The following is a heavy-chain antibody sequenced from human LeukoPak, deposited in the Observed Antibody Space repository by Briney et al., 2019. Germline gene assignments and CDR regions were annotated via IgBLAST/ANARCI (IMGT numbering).Heavy chain of an antibody. J-gene: IGHJ3*02. CDR2: INHSGST. CDR1: GGSFSGYY. D-gene: IGHD4-17*01. Sequence: SETLSLTCAVYGGSFSGYYWSWIRQPPGKGLEWIGEINHSGSTNYNPSLKSRVTISVDTSKNQFSLKLSSVTAADTAVYYCARHRNYGDEGRAFDIWGQGTMVTVSS. CDR3: ARHRNYGDEGRAFDI. V-gene: IGHV4-34*01.